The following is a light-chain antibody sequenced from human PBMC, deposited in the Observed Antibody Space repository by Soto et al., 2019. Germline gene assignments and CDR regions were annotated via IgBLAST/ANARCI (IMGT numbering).Light chain of an antibody. J-gene: IGKJ5*01. CDR3: KRSYRAPIT. CDR2: AAS. Sequence: DLHMTQSPSSLSAYVEDRVTITCRACQSISTYLNWYHQKPGKAPKLMIYAASNLQSGVPSRISSSGAGTDFTLTIRILQPEDVVTYCCKRSYRAPITVGQGTRLEIK. V-gene: IGKV1-39*01. CDR1: QSISTY.